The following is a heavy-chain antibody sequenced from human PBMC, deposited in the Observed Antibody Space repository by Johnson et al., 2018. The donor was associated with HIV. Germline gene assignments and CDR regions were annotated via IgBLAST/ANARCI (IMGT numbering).Heavy chain of an antibody. J-gene: IGHJ3*02. Sequence: QVQLVESGGGVVQPGRSLRLSCAASGFTFSSYGMHWVRQAPGKGLEWVAVISYDGSNKYYADSVKGRFTISRDNAKNSLYLQMNSLRAEDTAVYYCATPPNHYYDSSGYAFDIWGQGTMVTVSS. CDR1: GFTFSSYG. V-gene: IGHV3-30*03. CDR2: ISYDGSNK. D-gene: IGHD3-22*01. CDR3: ATPPNHYYDSSGYAFDI.